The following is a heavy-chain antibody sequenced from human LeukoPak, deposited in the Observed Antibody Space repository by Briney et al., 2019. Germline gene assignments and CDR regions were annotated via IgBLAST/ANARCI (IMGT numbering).Heavy chain of an antibody. D-gene: IGHD2-2*01. CDR3: ARDLWYCSSTSCQHYYYYYGMDV. Sequence: PEASVKVSCKASGYTFTGYYMHWVRQAPGQGLEWMGWINPNSGGTNYAQKFQGRVTMTRDTSISTAYMELSRLRSDDTAVYYCARDLWYCSSTSCQHYYYYYGMDVWGQGTTVTVSS. V-gene: IGHV1-2*02. CDR2: INPNSGGT. CDR1: GYTFTGYY. J-gene: IGHJ6*02.